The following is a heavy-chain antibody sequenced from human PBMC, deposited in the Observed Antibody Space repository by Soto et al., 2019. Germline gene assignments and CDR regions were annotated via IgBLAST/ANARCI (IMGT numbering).Heavy chain of an antibody. CDR2: IDPSDSYT. Sequence: GESLKISCKGSGYSFTSYWISWVRQMPGKGLEWMGRIDPSDSYTNYSPSFQGHVTISADKSISTAYLQWSSLKASDTAMYYCARYYYDNSGYAEYYGMDVWGQGTTVTVS. CDR3: ARYYYDNSGYAEYYGMDV. CDR1: GYSFTSYW. D-gene: IGHD3-22*01. J-gene: IGHJ6*02. V-gene: IGHV5-10-1*01.